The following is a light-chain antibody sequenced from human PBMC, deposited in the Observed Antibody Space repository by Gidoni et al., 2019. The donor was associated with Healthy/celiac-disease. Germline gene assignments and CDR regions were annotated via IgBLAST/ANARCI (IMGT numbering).Light chain of an antibody. Sequence: DIQMTQSPSSLSASVGDRVTITCRASQSISSYLNWYQQKPGKAPKLLIYAASSLQSGVPSRCSGSGSGTDFTLTISSLQPEDFATYYCQQSYSRITFGQXTRLEIK. CDR3: QQSYSRIT. J-gene: IGKJ5*01. CDR1: QSISSY. CDR2: AAS. V-gene: IGKV1-39*01.